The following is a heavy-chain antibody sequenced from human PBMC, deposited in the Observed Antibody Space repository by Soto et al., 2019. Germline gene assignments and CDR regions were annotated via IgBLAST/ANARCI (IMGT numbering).Heavy chain of an antibody. J-gene: IGHJ6*03. CDR1: SGSISSSNW. V-gene: IGHV4-4*02. Sequence: SETLSLTCAVSSGSISSSNWWSWVRQPPGKGMEWIGEIYHSGSTNYNPSLKSRVTISVDKSKNQFSLKLSSVTAADTAVYYCARIRLLWFGEQYYYYYMDVWGKGTTVTVSS. D-gene: IGHD3-10*01. CDR2: IYHSGST. CDR3: ARIRLLWFGEQYYYYYMDV.